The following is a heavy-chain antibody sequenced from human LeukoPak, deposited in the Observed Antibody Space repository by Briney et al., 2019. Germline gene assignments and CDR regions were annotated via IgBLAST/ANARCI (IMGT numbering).Heavy chain of an antibody. D-gene: IGHD6-13*01. Sequence: SETLSLTCTVSGGSISSYYWSWIRQPPGKGLEWIGYIYYSGSTNYNPSLKSRVTISVDTSKNQFSLKLSSVTAADTAVYYCAKYGAAETAAAGYDAFDIWGQGTMVTVSS. CDR1: GGSISSYY. CDR2: IYYSGST. J-gene: IGHJ3*02. CDR3: AKYGAAETAAAGYDAFDI. V-gene: IGHV4-59*01.